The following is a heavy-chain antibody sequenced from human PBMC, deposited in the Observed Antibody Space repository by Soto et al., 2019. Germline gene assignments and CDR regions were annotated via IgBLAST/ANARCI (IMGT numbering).Heavy chain of an antibody. J-gene: IGHJ4*02. CDR1: GYTFTDYY. V-gene: IGHV1-2*04. CDR3: ARGDDSGPSFDY. D-gene: IGHD3-10*01. Sequence: ASVKVSCKASGYTFTDYYMYWVRQAPGQGLEWMGWINPNSGGTNYAQKFQGWVTMTRDTSISTAYMELSRLRSDDTAVYYCARGDDSGPSFDYWGQGTLVTVSS. CDR2: INPNSGGT.